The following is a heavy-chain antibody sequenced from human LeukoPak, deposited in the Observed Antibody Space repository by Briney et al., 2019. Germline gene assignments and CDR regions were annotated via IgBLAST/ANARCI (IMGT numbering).Heavy chain of an antibody. V-gene: IGHV3-7*01. CDR1: GFTFSSYW. Sequence: GGSLRLSCAASGFTFSSYWMTWVRQAPGKGLEWVATIKHDGSEESYVDSVKGRFTISRDNAKNSLYLQTNTLRAEDTAVYYCAKGGRSSSWYWVYWGQGTLVTVSS. CDR3: AKGGRSSSWYWVY. CDR2: IKHDGSEE. J-gene: IGHJ4*02. D-gene: IGHD6-13*01.